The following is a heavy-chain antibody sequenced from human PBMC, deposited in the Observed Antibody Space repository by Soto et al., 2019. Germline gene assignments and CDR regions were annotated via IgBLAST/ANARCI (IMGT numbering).Heavy chain of an antibody. D-gene: IGHD2-15*01. Sequence: SETLSLTCTFSGGSISSGGYYWSWIRQHPGKGLEWIGYIYYSGSTYYNPSLKSRVTISVDTSKNQFSLKLSSVTAADTAVYYCARDYCSGGSCYRNWFDPWGQGTLVTVSS. CDR1: GGSISSGGYY. J-gene: IGHJ5*02. CDR3: ARDYCSGGSCYRNWFDP. V-gene: IGHV4-31*03. CDR2: IYYSGST.